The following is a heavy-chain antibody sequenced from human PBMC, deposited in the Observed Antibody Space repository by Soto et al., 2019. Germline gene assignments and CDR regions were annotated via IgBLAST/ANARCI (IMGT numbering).Heavy chain of an antibody. CDR2: ISRAGGTE. D-gene: IGHD3-10*01. Sequence: QVQLVESGGGVVQPGRSLRLSCAVSGFPVSPYGMHWVRQAPGKGLEWVAVISRAGGTEDYADSVKGRFTISRDNSRNTLFLEMNSLRGDDMAVYYCTGEGASGYWGQGTLVTVSS. J-gene: IGHJ4*02. CDR3: TGEGASGY. V-gene: IGHV3-30*03. CDR1: GFPVSPYG.